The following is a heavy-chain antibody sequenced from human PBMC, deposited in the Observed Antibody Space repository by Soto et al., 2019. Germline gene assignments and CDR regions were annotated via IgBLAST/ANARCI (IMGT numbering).Heavy chain of an antibody. J-gene: IGHJ4*02. CDR2: INTLSSAI. CDR3: ARRLQWQLRPLDS. CDR1: GLSLSDYY. V-gene: IGHV3-11*01. Sequence: GALRVFAAGPGLSLSDYYMTWIRQAPGKGLEWVSYINTLSSAIYYADSVKGRFTISRDNAKNSLYLQMNSLRAEDTAVYYWARRLQWQLRPLDSWGRGTLVTVSS. D-gene: IGHD6-19*01.